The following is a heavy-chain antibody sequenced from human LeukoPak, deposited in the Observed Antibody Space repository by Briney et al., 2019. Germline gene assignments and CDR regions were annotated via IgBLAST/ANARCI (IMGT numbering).Heavy chain of an antibody. D-gene: IGHD6-19*01. J-gene: IGHJ3*02. V-gene: IGHV1-8*01. CDR3: ARGYSSGWYGEHAFDI. CDR1: GYTFTSYD. CDR2: MNPNSGNT. Sequence: GASVKVSCKASGYTFTSYDINWVRQATGQGLEWRGWMNPNSGNTGYAQKFQGRVTMTRNTSISTAYMELSSLRSEDTAVDYCARGYSSGWYGEHAFDIWGQGTMVTVSS.